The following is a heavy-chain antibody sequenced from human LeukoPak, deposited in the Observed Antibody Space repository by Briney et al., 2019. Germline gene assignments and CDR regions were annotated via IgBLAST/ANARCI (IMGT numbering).Heavy chain of an antibody. V-gene: IGHV3-21*04. CDR1: GFTFSIYS. CDR3: AKDSRMDV. J-gene: IGHJ6*02. CDR2: ISSSSDYI. Sequence: GGSLRLSCAASGFTFSIYSMNWVRQAPGKGLEWVSSISSSSDYIYYGDSVKGRFTISRDNSKNTLYLQMNSLRAEDTAVYYCAKDSRMDVWGQGTTVTVSS.